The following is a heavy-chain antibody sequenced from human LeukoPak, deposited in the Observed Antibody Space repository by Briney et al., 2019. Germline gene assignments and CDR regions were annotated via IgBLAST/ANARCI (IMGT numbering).Heavy chain of an antibody. V-gene: IGHV1-18*01. CDR1: GYTFTSYD. D-gene: IGHD3-16*01. CDR2: ISTYNGNT. J-gene: IGHJ4*02. CDR3: ARGVITFGGVTTVDY. Sequence: ASVKASCKTSGYTFTSYDITWVRQAPGQGLEWMGWISTYNGNTNYAQNLQGRVTMTTDTSTTTAYMELRSLGSDDTAVYYCARGVITFGGVTTVDYWGQGTLVSVPS.